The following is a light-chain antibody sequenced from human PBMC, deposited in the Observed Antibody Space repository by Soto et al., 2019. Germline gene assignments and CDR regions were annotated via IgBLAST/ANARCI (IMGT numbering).Light chain of an antibody. CDR1: QSVSSN. Sequence: EIVMTQSPATLSVSPGERATVSCRASQSVSSNLAWYQQKPGQAPRPLIYGASTRATGIPARFSGSGSGTEFTLTIGSLQSEDFAVYYCQQYNNWPRTFGQGTKLELK. V-gene: IGKV3-15*01. CDR2: GAS. J-gene: IGKJ2*01. CDR3: QQYNNWPRT.